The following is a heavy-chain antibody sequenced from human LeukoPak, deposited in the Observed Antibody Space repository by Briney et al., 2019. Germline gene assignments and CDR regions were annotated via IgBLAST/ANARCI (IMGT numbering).Heavy chain of an antibody. D-gene: IGHD2-15*01. CDR3: ARESALLFDY. CDR1: GFTFSSYA. Sequence: GGSLRLSCAASGFTFSSYAMHWVRQAPGKGLEWVAVISYDGSNKYYADSVKGRFTISRDNSKNTLYLRMNSLRAEDTAVFYCARESALLFDYWGQGTLVTVSS. CDR2: ISYDGSNK. J-gene: IGHJ4*02. V-gene: IGHV3-30*04.